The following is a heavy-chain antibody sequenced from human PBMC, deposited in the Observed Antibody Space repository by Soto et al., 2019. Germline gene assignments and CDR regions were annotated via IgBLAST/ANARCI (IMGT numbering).Heavy chain of an antibody. J-gene: IGHJ5*02. CDR3: ARSTMVRGPYRRHNWFDP. Sequence: SETLSLTCAVYGGSFSGYYWSWIRQPPGKGLEWIGEINHSGSTNYNPSLKSRVTISVDTSKNQFSLKLSSVTAADTAVYYCARSTMVRGPYRRHNWFDPWGQGTPVTVSS. V-gene: IGHV4-34*01. CDR2: INHSGST. CDR1: GGSFSGYY. D-gene: IGHD3-10*01.